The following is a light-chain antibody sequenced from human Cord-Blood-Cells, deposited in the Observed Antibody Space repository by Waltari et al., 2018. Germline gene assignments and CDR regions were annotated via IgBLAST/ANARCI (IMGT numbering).Light chain of an antibody. CDR3: AAWDDSLSGV. Sequence: QSVLTQPPPASGPPGQRVTISWSGNSSTSGSHYVYWYQQPPGTAPKLLIYRNNQRPSGVPDRFSGSKSGTSASLAISGLRSEDEADYYCAAWDDSLSGVFGGGTKLTVL. CDR2: RNN. J-gene: IGLJ3*02. V-gene: IGLV1-47*01. CDR1: SSTSGSHY.